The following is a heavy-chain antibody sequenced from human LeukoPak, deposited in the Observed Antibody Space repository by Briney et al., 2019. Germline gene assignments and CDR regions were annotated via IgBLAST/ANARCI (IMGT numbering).Heavy chain of an antibody. D-gene: IGHD6-13*01. CDR1: GYSISSGYY. CDR2: IYHSGST. V-gene: IGHV4-38-2*02. Sequence: PSETLSLTCTVSGYSISSGYYWGWIRQPPGKGLEWIGSIYHSGSTYYNPSLKSRVTISVDTSKNQFSLKLSSVTAADTAVYYCARERSSEGWFDPWGQGTLVTVSS. CDR3: ARERSSEGWFDP. J-gene: IGHJ5*02.